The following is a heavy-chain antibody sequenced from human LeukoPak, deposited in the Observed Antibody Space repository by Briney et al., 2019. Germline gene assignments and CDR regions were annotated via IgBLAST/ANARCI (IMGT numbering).Heavy chain of an antibody. V-gene: IGHV1-2*06. CDR1: GYTFTGYY. Sequence: GASVKVSCKASGYTFTGYYMHWVRQAPGQGLEWMGRINPNSGGTNYAQKFQGRVTMTEDTSTDTAYMELSSLRSEDTAVYYCATAPEGWFDPWGQGTLVTVSS. CDR2: INPNSGGT. J-gene: IGHJ5*02. CDR3: ATAPEGWFDP. D-gene: IGHD1-1*01.